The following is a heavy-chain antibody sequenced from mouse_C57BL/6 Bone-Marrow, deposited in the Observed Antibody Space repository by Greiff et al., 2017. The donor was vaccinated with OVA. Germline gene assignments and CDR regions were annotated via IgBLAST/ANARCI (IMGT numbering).Heavy chain of an antibody. V-gene: IGHV5-4*01. D-gene: IGHD2-4*01. CDR1: GFTFSSYA. Sequence: EVKLVESGGGLVKPGGSLKLSCAASGFTFSSYAMSWVRQTPEKRLEWVATISDGGSYTYYPDNVKGRFTISRDNAKNNLYLQMSHLKSEDTAMYYCARDGTMITTIGWYFDVWGTGTTVTVSS. CDR2: ISDGGSYT. J-gene: IGHJ1*03. CDR3: ARDGTMITTIGWYFDV.